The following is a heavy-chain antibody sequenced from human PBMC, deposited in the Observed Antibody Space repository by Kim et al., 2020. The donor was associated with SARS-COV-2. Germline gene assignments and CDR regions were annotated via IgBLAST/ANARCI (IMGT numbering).Heavy chain of an antibody. CDR1: GFTFSSYG. V-gene: IGHV3-33*05. CDR3: ARDLAKDVLLWFGEYI. CDR2: ISYDGSNK. Sequence: GGSLRLSCAASGFTFSSYGMHWVRQAPGKGLEWVAVISYDGSNKYYADSVKGRFTISRDNSKNTLYLQMNSLRAEDTAVYYCARDLAKDVLLWFGEYIWGQGTLVTVSS. D-gene: IGHD3-10*01. J-gene: IGHJ4*02.